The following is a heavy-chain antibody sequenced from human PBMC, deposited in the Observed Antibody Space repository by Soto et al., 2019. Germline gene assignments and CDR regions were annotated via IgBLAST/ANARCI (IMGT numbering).Heavy chain of an antibody. Sequence: SVKVSCKASGGTFSSYAISWVRQAPGQGLEWMGGIIPIFGTANYAQKFQGRVTITADESTSTAYMELSSLRSEDTAVYYCAKDIVVVPAAIPGDTVNWLDPWGQGTLVTVSS. CDR3: AKDIVVVPAAIPGDTVNWLDP. CDR1: GGTFSSYA. V-gene: IGHV1-69*13. J-gene: IGHJ5*02. D-gene: IGHD2-2*01. CDR2: IIPIFGTA.